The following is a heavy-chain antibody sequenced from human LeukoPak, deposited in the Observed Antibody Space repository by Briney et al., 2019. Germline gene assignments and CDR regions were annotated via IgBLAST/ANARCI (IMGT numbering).Heavy chain of an antibody. CDR1: GYTFTGYY. CDR3: ASLGPYCSSTSCYTGLYYFDY. V-gene: IGHV1-2*02. CDR2: INPNSGGT. Sequence: RASVKVSCKASGYTFTGYYMHWVRQAPGQGLEWMGWINPNSGGTNYAQKFQGRVTMTRDTSISTAYMELSRLRSDDTAVYYCASLGPYCSSTSCYTGLYYFDYWGQGTLVTVSS. D-gene: IGHD2-2*02. J-gene: IGHJ4*02.